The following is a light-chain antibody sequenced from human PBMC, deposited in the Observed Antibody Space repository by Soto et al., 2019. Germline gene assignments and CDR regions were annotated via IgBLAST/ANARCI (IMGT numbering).Light chain of an antibody. CDR1: QSFRGL. V-gene: IGKV3-11*01. CDR2: DAY. J-gene: IGKJ5*01. Sequence: EVVLTQSRVTLPLSQGEGATLSCRASQSFRGLLAWYQQKPGQAPRLLIYDAYNRATGIPPRFSGSGSGTDFTLTISSLEPEDSAVYYCQQRHMWPITFGQGTRLEI. CDR3: QQRHMWPIT.